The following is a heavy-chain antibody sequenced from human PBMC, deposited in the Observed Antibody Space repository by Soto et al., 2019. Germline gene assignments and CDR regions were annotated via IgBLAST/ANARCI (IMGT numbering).Heavy chain of an antibody. D-gene: IGHD6-13*01. CDR1: GGSCGGYY. CDR3: ARGFYDSSSWSTNNWFDP. V-gene: IGHV4-34*01. J-gene: IGHJ5*02. Sequence: PSETLSLTCAVYGGSCGGYYWCWFRQPPGKGLEWIGEINHSGSTNYNPSLKSRVTISVDTSKNQFSLKLSSVTAADTAVYYCARGFYDSSSWSTNNWFDPWGQGTLVTVSS. CDR2: INHSGST.